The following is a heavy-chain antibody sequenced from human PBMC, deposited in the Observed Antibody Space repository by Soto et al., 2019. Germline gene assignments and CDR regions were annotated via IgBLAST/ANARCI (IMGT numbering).Heavy chain of an antibody. CDR1: GFSLSSSGVG. CDR2: IYWDDDK. J-gene: IGHJ4*02. V-gene: IGHV2-5*02. D-gene: IGHD3-10*01. Sequence: QITLKESGPTLVKPTQTLTLTCTFSGFSLSSSGVGVGWIRQPPEKALEWLALIYWDDDKRYSPFLKSRLTINKDTSKNQVVLTMTNMDPEDTGTYFCAHRRDRPEFHYWGRGTLVTVSS. CDR3: AHRRDRPEFHY.